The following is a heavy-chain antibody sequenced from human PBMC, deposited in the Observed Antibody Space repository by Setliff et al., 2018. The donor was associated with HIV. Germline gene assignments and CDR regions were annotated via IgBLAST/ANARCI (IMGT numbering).Heavy chain of an antibody. CDR3: ARSGAGYSTGPLYYYMDV. CDR2: INPNNGDT. D-gene: IGHD5-18*01. CDR1: RYTFTDYY. Sequence: ASVKVSCKASRYTFTDYYMHWVRQAPGQGREWMGWINPNNGDTNYAQHFQDRVSMTRDTSISTVYMELSRLGSDDTAVYYCARSGAGYSTGPLYYYMDVWGKGTTVTVSS. J-gene: IGHJ6*03. V-gene: IGHV1-2*02.